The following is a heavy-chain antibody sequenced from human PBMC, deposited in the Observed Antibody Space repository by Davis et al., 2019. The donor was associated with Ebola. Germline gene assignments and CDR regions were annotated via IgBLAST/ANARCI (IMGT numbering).Heavy chain of an antibody. V-gene: IGHV1-3*01. CDR2: INADNGDR. Sequence: ASVKVSCKASGYSFNTHAIHWVRQAPGQSLEWMGWINADNGDRFYSQRFRDRLTISRDTSTTTVYMDLSSLRSEDTALYYCTTPGGQDSGYDVFDIWDQGTMVTVSS. CDR3: TTPGGQDSGYDVFDI. D-gene: IGHD5-12*01. J-gene: IGHJ3*02. CDR1: GYSFNTHA.